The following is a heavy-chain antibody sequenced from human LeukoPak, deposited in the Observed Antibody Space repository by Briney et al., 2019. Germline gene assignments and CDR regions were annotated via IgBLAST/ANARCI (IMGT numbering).Heavy chain of an antibody. CDR3: ARVTMVRGVIDGMDV. CDR2: ISSSSSYI. Sequence: PGGSLRLSCAASGFTFSSYSMNWVRQAPGKGLEWVSSISSSSSYIYYADSVKGRFTISRDNAKNSLYLQMNSLRAEDTAVYYCARVTMVRGVIDGMDVWGQGTTVTVSS. D-gene: IGHD3-10*01. J-gene: IGHJ6*02. CDR1: GFTFSSYS. V-gene: IGHV3-21*01.